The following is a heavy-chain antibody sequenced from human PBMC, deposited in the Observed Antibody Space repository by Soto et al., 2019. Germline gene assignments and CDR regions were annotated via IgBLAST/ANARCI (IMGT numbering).Heavy chain of an antibody. CDR3: AKDPESGSYYFYGMDV. CDR1: GFTFSSHG. J-gene: IGHJ6*02. V-gene: IGHV3-30*18. D-gene: IGHD3-10*01. CDR2: ISYDGSNK. Sequence: SLRLSCAASGFTFSSHGMHWVRQAPGKGLEWVAVISYDGSNKYYADAVKGRFTISRDNSKNTLYLQMNSLRAEDTAVYYCAKDPESGSYYFYGMDVWGQGTTVTVSS.